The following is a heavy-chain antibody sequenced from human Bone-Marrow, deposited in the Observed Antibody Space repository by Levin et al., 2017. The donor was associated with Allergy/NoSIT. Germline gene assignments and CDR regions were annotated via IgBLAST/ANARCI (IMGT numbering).Heavy chain of an antibody. V-gene: IGHV4-61*02. D-gene: IGHD6-19*01. CDR3: ASGPSVSGWYGAFNV. CDR1: GDSITSRLYY. CDR2: IFPNGST. J-gene: IGHJ3*01. Sequence: SETLSLTCTVSGDSITSRLYYWNWIRQPAGKGLEWIGRIFPNGSTNYSPSLKSRVTISLATSKNQFSLKLTFVTAADTAVYYCASGPSVSGWYGAFNVWGQGTLVTVSS.